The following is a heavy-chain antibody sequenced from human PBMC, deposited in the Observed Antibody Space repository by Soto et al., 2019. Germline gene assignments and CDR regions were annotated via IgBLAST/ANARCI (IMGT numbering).Heavy chain of an antibody. CDR1: GGSISTSNW. Sequence: QVQLQESGPGLVKPSGTLSLTCAVSGGSISTSNWWSWVRQPPGKGLEWIGEVYHSGSTNYNPSFNRLAAMAVNKSKTQYTLKLNSVTDADTALYYCASTSTSGTRFDYWGQGSLVTVSS. V-gene: IGHV4-4*02. J-gene: IGHJ4*02. CDR2: VYHSGST. CDR3: ASTSTSGTRFDY. D-gene: IGHD1-1*01.